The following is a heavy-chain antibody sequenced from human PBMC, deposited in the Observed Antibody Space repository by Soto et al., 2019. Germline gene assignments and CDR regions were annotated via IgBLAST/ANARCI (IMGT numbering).Heavy chain of an antibody. D-gene: IGHD3-22*01. V-gene: IGHV3-74*01. CDR3: ARERTSMIVVGTTDY. CDR2: INSDGSST. CDR1: GFTFSSYW. J-gene: IGHJ4*02. Sequence: EVQLVESGGGLVQPGGSLRLSCAASGFTFSSYWMHWVRQAPGKGLVWVSRINSDGSSTSYADSVKGRFTISRDNAKHTLYLQMNSLRAEDTAVYYCARERTSMIVVGTTDYWGQGTLVTVSS.